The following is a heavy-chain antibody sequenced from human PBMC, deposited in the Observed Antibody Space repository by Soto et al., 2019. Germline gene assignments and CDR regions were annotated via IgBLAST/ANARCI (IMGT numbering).Heavy chain of an antibody. Sequence: QVQLQESGPGLVKPSETLSLTCTVSGGSVNSYYWNWIRQPPGKGLEWIGYIYFSGSTSYNPSLKSRVTISADTSKKQFSLKLSSVTAADTAVYYCARREATIGRDYFDYWGQGTLVTVSS. CDR1: GGSVNSYY. J-gene: IGHJ4*02. D-gene: IGHD5-12*01. CDR3: ARREATIGRDYFDY. V-gene: IGHV4-59*08. CDR2: IYFSGST.